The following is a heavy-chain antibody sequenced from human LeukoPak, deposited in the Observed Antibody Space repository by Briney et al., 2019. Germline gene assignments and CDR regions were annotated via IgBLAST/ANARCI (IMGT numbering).Heavy chain of an antibody. D-gene: IGHD2-15*01. CDR2: INPNSGGT. CDR1: GYSFTDYY. V-gene: IGHV1-2*02. CDR3: ASGYCSGGSCLSFDY. Sequence: ASVKVSCKASGYSFTDYYMHWVRQAPGQGLEWMGWINPNSGGTNYAQKFQGRVTMTRDTSISTAYMELSRLRSDDTAMYYCASGYCSGGSCLSFDYWGQGTLVTVSS. J-gene: IGHJ4*02.